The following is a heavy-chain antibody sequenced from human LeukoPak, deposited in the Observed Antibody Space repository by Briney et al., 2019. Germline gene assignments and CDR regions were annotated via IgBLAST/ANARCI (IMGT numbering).Heavy chain of an antibody. CDR2: INPNSGGT. CDR3: ARDQSSSRFDY. V-gene: IGHV1-2*02. D-gene: IGHD6-13*01. CDR1: GYTFTGYY. J-gene: IGHJ4*02. Sequence: ASVKVSCKASGYTFTGYYMHWVRQAPGQGLEWMGWINPNSGGTNYAQKFQGRVTMTRDTSISTAYMELSSLRSEDTAVYYCARDQSSSRFDYWGQGTLVTVSS.